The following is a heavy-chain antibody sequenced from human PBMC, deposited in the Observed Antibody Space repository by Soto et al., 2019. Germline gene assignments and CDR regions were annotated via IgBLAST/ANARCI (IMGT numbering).Heavy chain of an antibody. V-gene: IGHV4-59*01. J-gene: IGHJ6*02. CDR3: ARGGSSSWYYCGMDV. CDR1: GGSISSYY. Sequence: QVQLQESGPGLVKPSETLSLTCTVSGGSISSYYWSWIRQPPGKGLEWIGYIYYSGSTNYNPSLKSRVTISVDTSKNQFSLKLSSVTAADTAVYYCARGGSSSWYYCGMDVWGQGTTVTVSS. CDR2: IYYSGST. D-gene: IGHD6-13*01.